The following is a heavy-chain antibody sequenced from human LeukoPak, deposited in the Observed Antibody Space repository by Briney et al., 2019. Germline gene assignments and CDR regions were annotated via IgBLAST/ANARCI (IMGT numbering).Heavy chain of an antibody. CDR1: GFTFSSYW. V-gene: IGHV3-7*03. Sequence: GGSLRLSCAASGFTFSSYWMSWVRQAPGKGLEWVANIKQDGSEKYNVDSVKGRFTISRDNAKNSLYLQMNSLRAEDTAVYYCAKSESRGHYYDSSGYYLFDYWGQGTLVTVSS. D-gene: IGHD3-22*01. J-gene: IGHJ4*02. CDR3: AKSESRGHYYDSSGYYLFDY. CDR2: IKQDGSEK.